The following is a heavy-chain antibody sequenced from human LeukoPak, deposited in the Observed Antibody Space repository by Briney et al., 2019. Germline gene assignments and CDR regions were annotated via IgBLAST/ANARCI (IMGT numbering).Heavy chain of an antibody. D-gene: IGHD6-13*01. Sequence: PGGSLRLSCVTSGFTFSNAWMTWVRQAPGKGLEWVGRFKSKADGGTINYAAPVKGRFTISRDDSKNTLYLQMNSLKTEDTAVYYCTSGLRVAAAASVGTPPSRASAYYWGQGTLVTVSS. J-gene: IGHJ4*02. CDR2: FKSKADGGTI. CDR3: TSGLRVAAAASVGTPPSRASAYY. V-gene: IGHV3-15*01. CDR1: GFTFSNAW.